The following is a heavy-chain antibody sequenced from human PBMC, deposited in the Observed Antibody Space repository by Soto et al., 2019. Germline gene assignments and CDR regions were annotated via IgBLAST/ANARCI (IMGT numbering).Heavy chain of an antibody. CDR2: INSDGAT. J-gene: IGHJ5*01. D-gene: IGHD6-19*01. CDR1: GFTFSDYA. V-gene: IGHV3-23*01. CDR3: ASRPRGSVAGTLDS. Sequence: PGGSRSLSCAASGFTFSDYAMSWVRQSPGKGLEWVSVINSDGATYHADSVQGRFSISRDNSKSTLCLQMNSLSVEDTAIYYCASRPRGSVAGTLDSWGQGSLVTVSS.